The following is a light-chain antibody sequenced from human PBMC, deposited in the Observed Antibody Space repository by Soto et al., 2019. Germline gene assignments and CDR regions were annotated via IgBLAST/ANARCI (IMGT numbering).Light chain of an antibody. CDR1: QSVSSKY. J-gene: IGKJ3*01. CDR3: QQYGSSLFT. V-gene: IGKV3-20*01. CDR2: GTS. Sequence: EIVLTQSPGTLSLSPGERATLSCRASQSVSSKYLAWYQQKPGQAPWVLIYGTSIRASGVPERFSGGGSGTDFTLTITRLEPEDFAVYYFQQYGSSLFTFGPGTKVDFK.